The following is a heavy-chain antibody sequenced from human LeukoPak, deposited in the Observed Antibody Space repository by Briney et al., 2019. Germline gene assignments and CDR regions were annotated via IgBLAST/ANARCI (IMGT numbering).Heavy chain of an antibody. CDR3: AKDDYYDSSGYYSDLATFDY. CDR1: GFTFSSYA. CDR2: ISGSGGST. Sequence: PGGSLRLSCAASGFTFSSYAMSWVRQAPGKGLEWVSAISGSGGSTYYADSVKGRFTISRDNSKNTLYLQMNSLRAEDTAVYYCAKDDYYDSSGYYSDLATFDYWGQGTLVTVSS. D-gene: IGHD3-22*01. J-gene: IGHJ4*02. V-gene: IGHV3-23*01.